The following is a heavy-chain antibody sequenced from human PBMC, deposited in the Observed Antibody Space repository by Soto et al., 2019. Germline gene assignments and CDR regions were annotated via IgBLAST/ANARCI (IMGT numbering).Heavy chain of an antibody. CDR1: GFTFSGYA. Sequence: EVQLLESGGGLVQPGGSLRLSCTVSGFTFSGYAMNWVRQAPGKGLEWVSGITYSGTTTYYADSVKGRFTISRDNSKNTLYLQMNILRPEDTAIYYCAKDDGSGSSTWLDYWGQGTLVAVSS. V-gene: IGHV3-23*01. J-gene: IGHJ4*02. CDR3: AKDDGSGSSTWLDY. D-gene: IGHD6-13*01. CDR2: ITYSGTTT.